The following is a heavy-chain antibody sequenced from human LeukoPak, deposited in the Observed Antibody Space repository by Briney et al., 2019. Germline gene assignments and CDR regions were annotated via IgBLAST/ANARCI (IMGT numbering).Heavy chain of an antibody. Sequence: GGSLRLSCSASGFTFSSYAMHWVRQAPGKGLEWVSYISSSSNTMYYADSVKGRFTISRDNAKNSLYLQMNSLRDEDTAVYYCARAFDYWGQGTLVAVSS. CDR3: ARAFDY. V-gene: IGHV3-48*02. CDR2: ISSSSNTM. CDR1: GFTFSSYA. J-gene: IGHJ4*02.